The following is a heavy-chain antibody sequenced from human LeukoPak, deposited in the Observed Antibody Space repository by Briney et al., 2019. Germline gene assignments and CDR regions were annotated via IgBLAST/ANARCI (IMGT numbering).Heavy chain of an antibody. J-gene: IGHJ2*01. CDR2: IYHSGST. D-gene: IGHD5-18*01. Sequence: SESLSLTCAVSVGSIHTGCYSWSWIRQSPGRGLEWIGYIYHSGSTYYNPSLKSRVTISVDRSKNQFSLKLSSVTAADTAVYYCARENYSYGLNWYFDLWGRGTLVTVSS. V-gene: IGHV4-30-2*06. CDR1: VGSIHTGCYS. CDR3: ARENYSYGLNWYFDL.